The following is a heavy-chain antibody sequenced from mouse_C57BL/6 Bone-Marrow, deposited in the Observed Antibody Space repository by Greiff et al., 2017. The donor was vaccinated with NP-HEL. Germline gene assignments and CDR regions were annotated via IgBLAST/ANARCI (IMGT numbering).Heavy chain of an antibody. V-gene: IGHV2-2*01. Sequence: QVQLQQSGPGLVQPSQSLSITCTVSGFSLTSYGVHWVRQSPGKGLEWLGVIWSGGSTDYNAAFISRLSISKDNYKSQVFFKMNSLQADDTAIYYCARSTMITTEFAYWGQGTLVTVSA. J-gene: IGHJ3*01. CDR1: GFSLTSYG. CDR2: IWSGGST. CDR3: ARSTMITTEFAY. D-gene: IGHD2-4*01.